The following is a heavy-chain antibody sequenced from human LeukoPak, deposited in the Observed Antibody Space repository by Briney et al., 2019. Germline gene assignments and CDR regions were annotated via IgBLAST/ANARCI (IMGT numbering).Heavy chain of an antibody. CDR2: IIPILGIA. CDR1: GGTFSSYA. D-gene: IGHD3-10*01. V-gene: IGHV1-69*04. J-gene: IGHJ4*02. CDR3: ARDRKAETIRGRAYYFDY. Sequence: SVKVPCKASGGTFSSYAISWVRQAPGQGLEWMGRIIPILGIANYAQKFQGRVTITADKSTSTAYMELSSLRSEDTAVYYCARDRKAETIRGRAYYFDYWGQGTLVTVSS.